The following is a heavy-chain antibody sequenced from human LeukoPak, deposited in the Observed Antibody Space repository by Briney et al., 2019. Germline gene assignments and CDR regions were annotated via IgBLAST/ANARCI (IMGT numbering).Heavy chain of an antibody. V-gene: IGHV3-9*01. J-gene: IGHJ5*02. Sequence: TGGSLRLSCAASGFTFDDYAMHWVRQAPGKGLEWVSGISWNSGSIGYADSVKGRFTISRDNAKNSLYLQMNSLRAEDSAVYYCARYSTSFGWFDPWGQGTLVTVSS. CDR2: ISWNSGSI. D-gene: IGHD6-6*01. CDR1: GFTFDDYA. CDR3: ARYSTSFGWFDP.